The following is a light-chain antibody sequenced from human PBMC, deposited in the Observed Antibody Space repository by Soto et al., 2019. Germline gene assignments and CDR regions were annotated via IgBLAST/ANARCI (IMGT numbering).Light chain of an antibody. CDR3: QVYNRLPPT. V-gene: IGKV1-27*01. CDR2: SAS. Sequence: QVTQSPSSLSASVGDTVSISCRTSQQLTDDLAWYQQKPGTPPNLLISSASTLISGIPSRFIGSGFGTNFTLTIKSLQPEDFATYYCQVYNRLPPTFGGWTKVDFK. J-gene: IGKJ4*01. CDR1: QQLTDD.